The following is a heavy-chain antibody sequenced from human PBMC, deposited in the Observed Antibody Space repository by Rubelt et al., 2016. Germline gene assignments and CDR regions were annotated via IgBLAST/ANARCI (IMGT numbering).Heavy chain of an antibody. V-gene: IGHV4-38-2*02. CDR3: ARDGGPRGQQLVRDY. Sequence: QVQLQESGPGLVKPSETLSLTCTVSGYSISSGYYWGWIRQPPGKGLEWIGSIYHSGSTYYNPSLKSRVTISVDTSKNQFSLKLSSVTAADTAVYYCARDGGPRGQQLVRDYWGQGTLVTVSS. J-gene: IGHJ4*02. CDR2: IYHSGST. CDR1: GYSISSGYY. D-gene: IGHD6-13*01.